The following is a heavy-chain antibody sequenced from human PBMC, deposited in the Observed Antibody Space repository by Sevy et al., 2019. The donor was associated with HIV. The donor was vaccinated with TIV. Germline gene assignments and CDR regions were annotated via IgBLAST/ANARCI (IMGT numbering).Heavy chain of an antibody. CDR2: SWNDGSNK. V-gene: IGHV3-33*01. D-gene: IGHD3-22*01. CDR1: GFTFSNYG. Sequence: GGSLRLSCAASGFTFSNYGMHWVRQAPGKGLEWVADSWNDGSNKYYADSVKGRFTISRDNSKNTLYLQMNSLRVEDTAVYFCARGGDFNDRSAKRDFDYWGQGTLVTVSS. J-gene: IGHJ4*02. CDR3: ARGGDFNDRSAKRDFDY.